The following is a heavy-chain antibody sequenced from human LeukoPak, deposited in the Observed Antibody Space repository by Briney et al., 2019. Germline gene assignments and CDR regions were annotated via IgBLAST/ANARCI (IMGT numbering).Heavy chain of an antibody. CDR1: GGSISSYY. J-gene: IGHJ5*02. D-gene: IGHD3-22*01. Sequence: PSETLSLTCTVSGGSISSYYWGWIRQPPGKGLEWIGSITYSGSTYYNPSLKSRVTISVDTSKNQFSLKLISVTAADTAVYYCARDLDYYDSTWFDPWGQGTLVTVSS. V-gene: IGHV4-39*07. CDR2: ITYSGST. CDR3: ARDLDYYDSTWFDP.